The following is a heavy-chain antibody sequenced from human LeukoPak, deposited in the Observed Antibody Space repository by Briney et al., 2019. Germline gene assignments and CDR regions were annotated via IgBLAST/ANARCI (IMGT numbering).Heavy chain of an antibody. D-gene: IGHD1-26*01. CDR2: ISSSSTI. J-gene: IGHJ3*02. CDR1: GFTFSSYS. CDR3: ARDYLALLGGAPYDAFDI. Sequence: PGGSLRLSCAASGFTFSSYSMNWVRQAPGKGLEWVSYISSSSTIYYADSVKGRFTISRDNAKNSLYLQMNSLRAEDTAVYYCARDYLALLGGAPYDAFDIWGQGTMVTVSS. V-gene: IGHV3-48*01.